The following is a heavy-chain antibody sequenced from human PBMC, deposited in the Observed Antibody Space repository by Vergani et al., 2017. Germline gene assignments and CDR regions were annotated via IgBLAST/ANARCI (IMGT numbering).Heavy chain of an antibody. CDR3: ARTAGMVRGGDGMDV. D-gene: IGHD3-10*01. CDR2: ISSSGSTI. CDR1: GFTFSSYE. Sequence: EVQLVESGGVVVQPGGSLRLSCAASGFTFSSYEMNWVRQAPGKGLEWVSYISSSGSTIYYADSVKGRFTISRDNAKNSLYLQMNSLRAEDTAVYYCARTAGMVRGGDGMDVWGQGTTVTVSS. V-gene: IGHV3-48*03. J-gene: IGHJ6*02.